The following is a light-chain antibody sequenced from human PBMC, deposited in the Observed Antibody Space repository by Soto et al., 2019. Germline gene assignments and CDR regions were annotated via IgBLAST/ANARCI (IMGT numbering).Light chain of an antibody. Sequence: QSALTQPASVSGSPGQSITISCSGATTDVDGYDYVSWYQQHPGQAPKLMIFDVNNRPSGVSGRFSGSKSGDTASLTISGLQAEEDSDYYCTSYTGNAPFYVFGSGTKLTVL. V-gene: IGLV2-14*03. CDR1: TTDVDGYDY. CDR2: DVN. J-gene: IGLJ1*01. CDR3: TSYTGNAPFYV.